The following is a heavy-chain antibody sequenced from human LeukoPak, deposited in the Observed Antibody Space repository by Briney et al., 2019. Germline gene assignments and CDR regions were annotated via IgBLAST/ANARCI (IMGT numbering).Heavy chain of an antibody. J-gene: IGHJ6*02. Sequence: SETLSLLCAVYGGSFSVYYWSWIRQPPGKGLEWIGEINNSGSANYNPSLKIRVTISVDTSKNQFSLKLGSVTAAYTAVYYCSRGYGSGRRYYYYCDMDVWGQGTTVTVSS. V-gene: IGHV4-34*01. CDR1: GGSFSVYY. D-gene: IGHD3-10*01. CDR2: INNSGSA. CDR3: SRGYGSGRRYYYYCDMDV.